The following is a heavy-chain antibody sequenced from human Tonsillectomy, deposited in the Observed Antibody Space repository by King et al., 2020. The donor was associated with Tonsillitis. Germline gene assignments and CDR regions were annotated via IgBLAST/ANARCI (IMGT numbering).Heavy chain of an antibody. CDR1: GFVFRSYG. CDR2: ISYDARRQ. D-gene: IGHD6-19*01. Sequence: GQLVQSGGGVVQPGRSLRLSCASSGFVFRSYGMHWVRQAPGKGLEWVAVISYDARRQNYADSVKGRFTISRDNSRDTLYLQMNSLRAEDTAVYYCARERLYSSDWGIDYWGQGSLVTVSS. CDR3: ARERLYSSDWGIDY. J-gene: IGHJ4*02. V-gene: IGHV3-33*05.